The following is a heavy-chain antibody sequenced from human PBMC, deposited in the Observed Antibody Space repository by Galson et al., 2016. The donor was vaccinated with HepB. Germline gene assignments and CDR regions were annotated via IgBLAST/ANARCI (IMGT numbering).Heavy chain of an antibody. CDR3: AMGNSGWPDY. V-gene: IGHV3-48*03. D-gene: IGHD6-19*01. Sequence: SLRLSCAASGSPFSSYELNWVRQAPGKGLEWVSYISRSGSHIKDADSVKGRVTISRDNAKNSLYLQMHSLRAEDTAGYYCAMGNSGWPDYWGQGTLVTVSS. CDR1: GSPFSSYE. CDR2: ISRSGSHI. J-gene: IGHJ4*02.